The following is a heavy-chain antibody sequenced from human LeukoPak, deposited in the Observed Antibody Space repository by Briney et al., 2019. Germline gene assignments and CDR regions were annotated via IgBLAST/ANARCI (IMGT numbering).Heavy chain of an antibody. CDR1: GFIFSSYA. CDR3: AKDLYSNYGPADY. Sequence: GGSLRLSCTASGFIFSSYAMSWVRQAPGKGLEWVSTINGGGVNTHYADSVGGRFTISRDNSKNTLFLQMNSLRDEDTAVYYCAKDLYSNYGPADYWGQGNLVTVSS. CDR2: INGGGVNT. V-gene: IGHV3-23*01. D-gene: IGHD4-11*01. J-gene: IGHJ4*02.